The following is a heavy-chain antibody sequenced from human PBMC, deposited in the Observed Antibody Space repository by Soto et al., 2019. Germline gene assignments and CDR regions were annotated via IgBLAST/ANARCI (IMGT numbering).Heavy chain of an antibody. CDR1: GFVFSSYA. CDR3: AKGVPGIAVAGTGYFQH. J-gene: IGHJ1*01. CDR2: ISGSGDST. V-gene: IGHV3-23*01. Sequence: GGSLRLSCAASGFVFSSYAMSWVRQAPGKGLEWVSGISGSGDSTYYADSVKGRFTISRDNSKNTLYLQMNSLRAEDTAVYYCAKGVPGIAVAGTGYFQHWGQGALVTVSS. D-gene: IGHD6-19*01.